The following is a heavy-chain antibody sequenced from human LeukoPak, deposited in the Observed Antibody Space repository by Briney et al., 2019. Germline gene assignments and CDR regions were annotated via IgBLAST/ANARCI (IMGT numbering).Heavy chain of an antibody. J-gene: IGHJ3*02. CDR1: GFTFSSYA. Sequence: GGSLRLSCAASGFTFSSYAMSWVRQAPGKGLEWVSAISGSGGSTYYADSVKGRFTISRDNSKNTLYLQMSSLRAEDTAVYYCAKDITFGGVILYDAFDIWGQGTMVTVSS. CDR3: AKDITFGGVILYDAFDI. D-gene: IGHD3-16*02. CDR2: ISGSGGST. V-gene: IGHV3-23*01.